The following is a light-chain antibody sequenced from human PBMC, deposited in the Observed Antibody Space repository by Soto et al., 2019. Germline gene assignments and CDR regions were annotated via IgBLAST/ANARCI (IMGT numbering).Light chain of an antibody. CDR1: QGISSY. Sequence: IPLTQSASSLSASLGDRVTITCGASQGISSYLAWYQKKPVTAPKLLIYAASTVQSGVPSRFSCTGSGTAFTLTISSMQPEDLASDYCHQSYSITFGQGTRLEIK. CDR2: AAS. V-gene: IGKV1-39*01. J-gene: IGKJ5*01. CDR3: HQSYSIT.